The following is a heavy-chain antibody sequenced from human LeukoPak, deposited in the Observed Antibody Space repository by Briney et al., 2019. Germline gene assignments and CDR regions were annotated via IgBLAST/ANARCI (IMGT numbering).Heavy chain of an antibody. D-gene: IGHD3-9*01. Sequence: SETLSLTCTVSGGSISSSSYYWGWIRQPPGKGLEWIGSIYYSGSTYYNPSLKSRVTISVDTSKNQFSLKLSSVTAADTAVYYCASRGSHYDILNGYTIFDYWGQGTLVTVSS. CDR2: IYYSGST. CDR3: ASRGSHYDILNGYTIFDY. V-gene: IGHV4-39*07. CDR1: GGSISSSSYY. J-gene: IGHJ4*02.